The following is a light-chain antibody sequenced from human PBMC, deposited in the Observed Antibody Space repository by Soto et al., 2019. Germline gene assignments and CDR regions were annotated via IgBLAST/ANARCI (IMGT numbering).Light chain of an antibody. Sequence: QSALTQPASVSGSPGQSITISCTGTSSDVGGFNYVSWYQQHPGKAPKLMIYDVTNRPSGVSYRFSGSKSGNTASLTISGLQDEDEADYYCNSYTSSRTYVFGTGTKLTVL. V-gene: IGLV2-14*03. CDR1: SSDVGGFNY. CDR2: DVT. J-gene: IGLJ1*01. CDR3: NSYTSSRTYV.